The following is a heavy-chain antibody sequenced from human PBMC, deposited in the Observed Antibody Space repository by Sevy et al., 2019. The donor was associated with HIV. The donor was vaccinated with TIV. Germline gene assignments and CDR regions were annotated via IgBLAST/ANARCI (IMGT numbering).Heavy chain of an antibody. CDR2: LSGSGGTT. Sequence: GGSLRLSCAASGFTFFSHVMSWVRQAPGKGLEWVSGLSGSGGTTYYADSVKGRFSISRDNSKNKLYLQMSSLRIEDTAVYYCATGTTDSSISWVFDVWGQGTMATVSS. J-gene: IGHJ3*01. V-gene: IGHV3-23*01. CDR1: GFTFFSHV. CDR3: ATGTTDSSISWVFDV. D-gene: IGHD6-13*01.